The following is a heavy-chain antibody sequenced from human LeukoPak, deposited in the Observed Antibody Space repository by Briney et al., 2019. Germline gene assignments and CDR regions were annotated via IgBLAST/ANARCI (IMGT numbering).Heavy chain of an antibody. D-gene: IGHD1-1*01. CDR2: MNPNSGST. J-gene: IGHJ5*02. CDR3: ARAGGAHNWFDP. Sequence: GASVKVSCKASGYTFTSYDINWVRQATGQGPEWMGWMNPNSGSTGYAQKFQGRVTMTRNTSISTAHMELSSLRSEDTAVYYCARAGGAHNWFDPWGQGTLVTVSS. V-gene: IGHV1-8*02. CDR1: GYTFTSYD.